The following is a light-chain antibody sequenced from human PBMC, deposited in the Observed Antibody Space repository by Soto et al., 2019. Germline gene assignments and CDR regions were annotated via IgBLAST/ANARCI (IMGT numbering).Light chain of an antibody. V-gene: IGLV2-8*01. CDR2: EVT. J-gene: IGLJ1*01. CDR3: CSPAGVNPYV. Sequence: QSVLTQPPSASGSPGQSVTISCTGTSSDVGGYNYVSWYQQYPGKAPKLIIYEVTKRPSEVPDRFSGSKSGNTASLTVSGLHSEVQADYFGCSPAGVNPYVFGTGTKVT. CDR1: SSDVGGYNY.